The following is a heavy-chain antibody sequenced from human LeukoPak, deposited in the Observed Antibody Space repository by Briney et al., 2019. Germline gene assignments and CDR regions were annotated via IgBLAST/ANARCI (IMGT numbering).Heavy chain of an antibody. CDR2: IYYSGST. V-gene: IGHV4-31*03. D-gene: IGHD6-13*01. CDR1: GGSISSGGYY. CDR3: ARDTAAATVDY. Sequence: SETLSLTCTVPGGSISSGGYYWSWIRQHPGKGLEWIGYIYYSGSTYYNPSLKSRVTISVDTSKNQFPLKLSSVTAADTAVYYCARDTAAATVDYWGQGTLVTVSS. J-gene: IGHJ4*02.